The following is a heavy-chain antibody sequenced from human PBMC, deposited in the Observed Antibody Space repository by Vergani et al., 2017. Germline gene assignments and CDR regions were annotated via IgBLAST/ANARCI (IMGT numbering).Heavy chain of an antibody. J-gene: IGHJ6*03. D-gene: IGHD3-9*01. CDR1: GGSISSYY. CDR3: ARARGAFDILTGYYHYYMDV. V-gene: IGHV4-59*01. CDR2: IYSSGST. Sequence: QVQLQESGPGLVKPSEILSLTCTVSGGSISSYYWTWIRQPPGKGLEWIGYIYSSGSTKYNPSLKSRVTISVDTSKNQFSLKLSSVTAADTAVYNCARARGAFDILTGYYHYYMDVWGKXP.